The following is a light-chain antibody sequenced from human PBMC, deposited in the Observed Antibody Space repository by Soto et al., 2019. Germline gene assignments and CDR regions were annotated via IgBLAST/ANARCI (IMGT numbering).Light chain of an antibody. V-gene: IGKV3-20*01. CDR1: QSVSSSS. CDR2: GAS. J-gene: IGKJ1*01. Sequence: IVLTKSPGTLSLSPEERATLSCRASQSVSSSSLAWYQQKPGQAPRLLIYGASSRATAIPDRFSGSWSGRDFALIISRLEPEDFAVYYCQQYGSSAGTFGQGTKVEIK. CDR3: QQYGSSAGT.